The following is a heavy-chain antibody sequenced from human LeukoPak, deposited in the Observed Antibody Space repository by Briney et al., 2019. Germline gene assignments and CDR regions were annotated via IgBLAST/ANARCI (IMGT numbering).Heavy chain of an antibody. D-gene: IGHD5-18*01. J-gene: IGHJ4*02. CDR2: INAYNGNT. CDR1: GYTLTSYG. V-gene: IGHV1-18*01. Sequence: ASVKVSCKASGYTLTSYGISWVRQAPGQGLEWMGWINAYNGNTNYAQKLQGRVTMTTDTSTSTAYMELRSLRSDDTAVYYCARDGAAGYSYGYSGYWGQGTLVTVSS. CDR3: ARDGAAGYSYGYSGY.